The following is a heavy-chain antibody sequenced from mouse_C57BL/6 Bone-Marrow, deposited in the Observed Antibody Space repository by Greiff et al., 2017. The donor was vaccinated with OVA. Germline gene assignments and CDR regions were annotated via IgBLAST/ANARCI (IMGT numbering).Heavy chain of an antibody. V-gene: IGHV5-6*01. CDR1: GFTFSSYG. CDR2: ISSGGSYT. Sequence: EVQLQESGGDLVKPGGSLKLSCAASGFTFSSYGMSWVRQTPDKRLEWVATISSGGSYTYYPDSVQGRFTLSRANAKNPLYLQRSSLKSEDTAMYYCARDPYYDCDGNYYYAMDYWGQGTSVTVSS. CDR3: ARDPYYDCDGNYYYAMDY. D-gene: IGHD2-4*01. J-gene: IGHJ4*01.